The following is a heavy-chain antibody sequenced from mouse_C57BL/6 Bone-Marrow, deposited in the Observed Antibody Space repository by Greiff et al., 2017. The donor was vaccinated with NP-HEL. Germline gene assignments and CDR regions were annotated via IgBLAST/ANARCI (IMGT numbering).Heavy chain of an antibody. J-gene: IGHJ3*01. D-gene: IGHD4-1*02. CDR3: ARDPFNWGAY. V-gene: IGHV5-4*01. Sequence: EVQRVESGGGLVKPGGSLKLSCAASGFTFSSYAMSWVRQTPEKRLAWVATISDGGSYTYYPDNVKGRLTISRDNAKNNLYLQMSHLKSEDTAMYYCARDPFNWGAYWGQGTLVTVSA. CDR2: ISDGGSYT. CDR1: GFTFSSYA.